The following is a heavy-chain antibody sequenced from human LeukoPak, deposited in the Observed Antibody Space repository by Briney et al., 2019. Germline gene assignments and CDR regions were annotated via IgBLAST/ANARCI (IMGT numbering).Heavy chain of an antibody. V-gene: IGHV4-39*02. D-gene: IGHD3-9*01. CDR1: GGSLSSRPHF. CDR3: VRLLGGYFAGNTFDI. Sequence: SETLSLTPTLSGGSLSSRPHFWAWIRQTPGKGMEWIGTIYYTGSANYNPSLKSRVTMSVDTSKDHFSLNLSSVTATDTAVYFCVRLLGGYFAGNTFDIWGQGTVVSVSS. J-gene: IGHJ3*02. CDR2: IYYTGSA.